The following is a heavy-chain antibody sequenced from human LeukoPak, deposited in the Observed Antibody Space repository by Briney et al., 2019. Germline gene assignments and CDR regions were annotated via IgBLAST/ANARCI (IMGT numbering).Heavy chain of an antibody. CDR1: GLTFSDYG. J-gene: IGHJ6*03. CDR2: IWYDGTNK. V-gene: IGHV3-33*03. D-gene: IGHD6-6*01. Sequence: PGGSLRLSCAASGLTFSDYGMHWVRQAPGKGLEWVAVIWYDGTNKRYAESVKGRFAISRDDSKNTLYLQMNGLRVEDTAVYYCAKRGSYSSSSRDYYYMDVWGKGTTVTVSS. CDR3: AKRGSYSSSSRDYYYMDV.